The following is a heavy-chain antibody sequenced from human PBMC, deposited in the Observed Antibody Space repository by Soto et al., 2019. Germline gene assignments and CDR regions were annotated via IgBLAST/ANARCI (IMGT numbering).Heavy chain of an antibody. CDR2: ISGSGGST. V-gene: IGHV3-23*01. J-gene: IGHJ4*02. D-gene: IGHD2-2*01. Sequence: PGGSLRLSSAASGFPFSSYAMSWLRQAPGKGLEWVSGISGSGGSTSVADSVKGRFTISRDNSKNTLYLQMNSLRAEDTAVYYCAKDRYCSSTSCYAGYYWGQGTLVTVSS. CDR3: AKDRYCSSTSCYAGYY. CDR1: GFPFSSYA.